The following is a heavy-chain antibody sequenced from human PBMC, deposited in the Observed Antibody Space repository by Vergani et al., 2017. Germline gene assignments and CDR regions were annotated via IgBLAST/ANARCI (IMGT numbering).Heavy chain of an antibody. CDR2: VNQDGSEK. J-gene: IGHJ4*02. D-gene: IGHD3-16*01. Sequence: EGQLVESGGDWVQRGGSLRLSCAASGFISSSYWMSWVRQAPGKGLEWVANVNQDGSEKYYVDSVRGRFTISRDNAKNSIYLQMNSLRAEDTAVYYCAKDPAYSPENYFDYWGQGTLVTVSS. CDR1: GFISSSYW. V-gene: IGHV3-7*01. CDR3: AKDPAYSPENYFDY.